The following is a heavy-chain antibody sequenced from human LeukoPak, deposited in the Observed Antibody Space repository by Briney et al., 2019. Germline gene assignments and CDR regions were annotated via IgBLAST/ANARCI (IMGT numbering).Heavy chain of an antibody. D-gene: IGHD2-15*01. CDR1: GFTFNGYS. V-gene: IGHV3-48*01. CDR3: ARDLPSGYSIDY. CDR2: INGRGDAI. Sequence: GGSLRLSCAASGFTFNGYSMNWVRQAPGKGLEWVSYINGRGDAIYYADSAKGRFTISRDDAENSLFLQMNSLRVEDTAVYYCARDLPSGYSIDYWGQGTLVTVSS. J-gene: IGHJ4*02.